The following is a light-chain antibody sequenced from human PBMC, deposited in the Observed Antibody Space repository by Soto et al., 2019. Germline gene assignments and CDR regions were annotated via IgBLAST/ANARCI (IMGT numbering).Light chain of an antibody. CDR3: QSYDNNNHWV. V-gene: IGLV6-57*01. CDR2: KDN. CDR1: SGSIANNF. Sequence: NFMLTQPHSVSVSPGKRVTMCCTRSSGSIANNFVQWYQHRPGSSPTTVIYKDNQRPSGGPDRFSGSIDSSSNSASLSISGLKTEDEADYYCQSYDNNNHWVFGGGTKVTVL. J-gene: IGLJ3*02.